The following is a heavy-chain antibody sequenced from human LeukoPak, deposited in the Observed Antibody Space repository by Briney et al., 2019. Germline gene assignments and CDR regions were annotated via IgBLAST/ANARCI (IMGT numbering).Heavy chain of an antibody. CDR3: ARDGGLHTNFDY. CDR2: TKPDGSAE. J-gene: IGHJ4*02. Sequence: GGSLRLSCAASGFSFRNYWMRGVRQAPGEGLEWVANTKPDGSAEYYADSVRGRFTASRDNANNLLYLQMNRLRAEDTAVYYCARDGGLHTNFDYWGQGTLLTVSS. CDR1: GFSFRNYW. V-gene: IGHV3-7*01. D-gene: IGHD2-15*01.